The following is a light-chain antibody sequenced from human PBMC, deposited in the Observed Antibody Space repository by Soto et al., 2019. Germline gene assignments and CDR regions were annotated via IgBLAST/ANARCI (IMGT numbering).Light chain of an antibody. CDR2: GAS. J-gene: IGKJ1*01. CDR3: QHYGSSPWT. Sequence: EVVLTQSPATLSLSPGERATLSCRASENVRTFVDWYQQKPGQAPRLLIYGASNRATGIPDRFSGSGSGTDFTLTISRLEPEDFAVYYCQHYGSSPWTFGQGTKVDI. V-gene: IGKV3-20*01. CDR1: ENVRTF.